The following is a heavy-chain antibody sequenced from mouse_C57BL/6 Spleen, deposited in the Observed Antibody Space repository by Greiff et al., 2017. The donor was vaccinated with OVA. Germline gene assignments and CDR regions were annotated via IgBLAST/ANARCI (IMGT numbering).Heavy chain of an antibody. CDR3: TTGPLLYFDY. V-gene: IGHV14-4*01. CDR1: GFNIKDDY. CDR2: IDPENGDT. Sequence: VQLQQSGAELVRPGASVKLSCTASGFNIKDDYMHWVKQRPEQGLEWIGWIDPENGDTEYASKFQGKATITADTSSNTAYLLLSSLTSEDTAVYYCTTGPLLYFDYWGQGTTLTVSS. J-gene: IGHJ2*01. D-gene: IGHD6-1*01.